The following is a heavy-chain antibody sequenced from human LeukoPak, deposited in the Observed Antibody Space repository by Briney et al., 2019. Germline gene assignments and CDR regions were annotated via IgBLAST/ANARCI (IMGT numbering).Heavy chain of an antibody. CDR1: GGTFSSYA. CDR2: IIPIFGTA. D-gene: IGHD3-10*01. CDR3: ARYMITMVRGVRVYYMDV. J-gene: IGHJ6*03. Sequence: SVKVSCKASGGTFSSYAISWVRQAPGQGLEWMGGIIPIFGTANYAQKFQGRVTITADKSTSTAYMELSSLRSDDTAVYYCARYMITMVRGVRVYYMDVWGKGTTVTISS. V-gene: IGHV1-69*06.